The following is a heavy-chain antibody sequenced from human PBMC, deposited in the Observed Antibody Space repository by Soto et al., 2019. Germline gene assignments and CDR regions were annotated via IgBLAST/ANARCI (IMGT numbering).Heavy chain of an antibody. Sequence: GGSLRLSXAASGFTFSSYWMHWVRQAPGKGLVWVSRINSDGSSTSYADSVKGRFTISRGNAKNTLYLQMNSLRAEDTAVYYCARDQVDYDFWSGPPLSFSHYYGMDVWGQGTTVTVSS. CDR3: ARDQVDYDFWSGPPLSFSHYYGMDV. V-gene: IGHV3-74*01. CDR2: INSDGSST. D-gene: IGHD3-3*01. J-gene: IGHJ6*02. CDR1: GFTFSSYW.